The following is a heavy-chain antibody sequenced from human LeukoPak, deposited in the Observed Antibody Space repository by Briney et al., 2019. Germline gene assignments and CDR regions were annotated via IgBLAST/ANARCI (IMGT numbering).Heavy chain of an antibody. V-gene: IGHV5-51*01. CDR3: VRKGYCATTRCYYGLDV. J-gene: IGHJ6*04. Sequence: GESLKISCQGSGYSFTTYWIAWVRQMPGKGLEWTGIIYPGDSDTRYSPSFQGQVTISADKSISTAYLQWSSLKASDTAMYYCVRKGYCATTRCYYGLDVWGKGTTVTVSS. CDR2: IYPGDSDT. CDR1: GYSFTTYW. D-gene: IGHD2-2*01.